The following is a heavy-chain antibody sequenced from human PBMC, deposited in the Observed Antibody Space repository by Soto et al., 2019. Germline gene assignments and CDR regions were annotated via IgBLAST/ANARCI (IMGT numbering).Heavy chain of an antibody. J-gene: IGHJ5*02. V-gene: IGHV3-23*01. Sequence: GGSLRLSCAASGFSFSTYAMTWVRQAPGKGLEWVSGIIGSGKTYYADSVKGRFTISRDNSKNTLYLQMNSLRVEDTAVYYCAKEYDSGNYYMGSWGQGTLVTVSS. CDR1: GFSFSTYA. CDR2: IIGSGKT. D-gene: IGHD3-10*01. CDR3: AKEYDSGNYYMGS.